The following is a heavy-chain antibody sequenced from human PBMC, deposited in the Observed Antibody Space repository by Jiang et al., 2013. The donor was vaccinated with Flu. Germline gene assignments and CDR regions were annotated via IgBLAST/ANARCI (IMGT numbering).Heavy chain of an antibody. V-gene: IGHV4-59*08. CDR2: IYYSGST. CDR1: GGSISSYY. CDR3: ARGQEVLTGYYTFDY. J-gene: IGHJ4*02. D-gene: IGHD3-9*01. Sequence: GLVKPSETLSLTCTVSGGSISSYYWSWIRQPPGKGLEWIGYIYYSGSTNYNPSLKSRVTISVDTSKNQFSLKLSSVTAADTAVYYCARGQEVLTGYYTFDYWGQGTLVTVSS.